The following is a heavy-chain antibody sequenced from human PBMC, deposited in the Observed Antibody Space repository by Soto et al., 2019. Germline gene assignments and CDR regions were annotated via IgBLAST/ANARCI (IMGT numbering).Heavy chain of an antibody. V-gene: IGHV6-1*01. J-gene: IGHJ6*02. CDR3: ARGKLNCSSTSCYFYYYYGMDV. D-gene: IGHD2-2*01. Sequence: PSQTLSLTCAISGDSVSSNSAAWNWIRQSPSRGLEWLGRTYYRSKWYNDYAVSVKSRITINPDTSKNQFSLQLNSVTPEDTAVYYCARGKLNCSSTSCYFYYYYGMDVWGQGTTVTV. CDR2: TYYRSKWYN. CDR1: GDSVSSNSAA.